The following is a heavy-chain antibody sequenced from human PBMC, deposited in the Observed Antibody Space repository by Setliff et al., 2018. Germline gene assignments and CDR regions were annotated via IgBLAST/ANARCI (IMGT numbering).Heavy chain of an antibody. V-gene: IGHV4-61*09. CDR1: GGSITSGSYA. CDR2: FYTGGSP. J-gene: IGHJ4*02. CDR3: ARVPSGNYQYYLDH. Sequence: LSLTCTVSGGSITSGSYAWSWIRQPAGQGLEWIGHFYTGGSPNYNPSLKSRVTISVDTSKNQFSLNLSSVTAADTAVYYCARVPSGNYQYYLDHWGQGTLVTVSS. D-gene: IGHD1-26*01.